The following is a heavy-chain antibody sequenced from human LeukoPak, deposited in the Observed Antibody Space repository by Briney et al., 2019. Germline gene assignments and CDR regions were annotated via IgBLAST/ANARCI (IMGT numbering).Heavy chain of an antibody. V-gene: IGHV3-30*02. CDR2: IRYDGSNK. CDR3: AKAHCSSTSCHWFDP. J-gene: IGHJ5*02. CDR1: GFTFSSYG. D-gene: IGHD2-2*01. Sequence: GGSLRLSCAASGFTFSSYGMHWVRQAPGKGLEWVAFIRYDGSNKYYADSVKGRFTISRDNSKNTLYLQMNSLRAEDTAVYYCAKAHCSSTSCHWFDPWGQGTLVTVSS.